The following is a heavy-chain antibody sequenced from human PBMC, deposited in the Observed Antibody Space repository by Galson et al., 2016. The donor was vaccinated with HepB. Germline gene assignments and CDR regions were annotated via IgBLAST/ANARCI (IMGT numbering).Heavy chain of an antibody. CDR1: GFRFSNYG. Sequence: SLRLSCAASGFRFSNYGMNWVRQAPGKGLEWVSNINDNGGSSYHTDSVKGRFTISRDNSENTLYLQMNSLRAEDTAVYYCAKDRESSGWYGGFDFWGQGVLVTVSS. CDR2: INDNGGSS. V-gene: IGHV3-23*01. J-gene: IGHJ4*02. CDR3: AKDRESSGWYGGFDF. D-gene: IGHD6-19*01.